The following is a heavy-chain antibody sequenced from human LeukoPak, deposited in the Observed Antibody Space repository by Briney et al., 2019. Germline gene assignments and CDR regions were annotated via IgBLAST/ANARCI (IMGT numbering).Heavy chain of an antibody. CDR2: IKSKTDGGTT. CDR1: GFTFSGSA. J-gene: IGHJ3*02. CDR3: TTAGLRFLEWLSPAAFDI. V-gene: IGHV3-15*01. D-gene: IGHD3-3*01. Sequence: GGSLRLSCAASGFTFSGSAMHWVRQASGKGLEWVGRIKSKTDGGTTDYAAPVKGRFTISRDDSKNTLYLQMNSLKTEDTAVYYCTTAGLRFLEWLSPAAFDIWGQGTMVTVSS.